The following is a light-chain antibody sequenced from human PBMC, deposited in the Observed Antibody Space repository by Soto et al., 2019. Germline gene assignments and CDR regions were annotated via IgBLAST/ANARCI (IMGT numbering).Light chain of an antibody. V-gene: IGKV4-1*01. CDR1: QSVLYSSNNTNY. J-gene: IGKJ1*01. Sequence: DIVMTQSPDSLAVSLGERATLNCKSSQSVLYSSNNTNYFAWYQQKPGQPPKLLIYWASTRESGVPDRFSGSGSGTDFTLTISSLQAEDVAVYYCQQYYSTPRTFGQGTKVEIK. CDR2: WAS. CDR3: QQYYSTPRT.